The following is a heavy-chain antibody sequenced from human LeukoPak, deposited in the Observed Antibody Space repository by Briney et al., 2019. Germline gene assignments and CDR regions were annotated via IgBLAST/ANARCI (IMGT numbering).Heavy chain of an antibody. V-gene: IGHV3-30-3*01. CDR2: ISYDGSNK. CDR3: ARDLRRWGGGKQLGFDP. J-gene: IGHJ5*02. D-gene: IGHD1-1*01. CDR1: GFTFSSSA. Sequence: GGSLRLSCAASGFTFSSSAMHWVRQAPDKGLEWVAVISYDGSNKYYADSVKGRFTISRDNSKNTLYLQMNSLRADDTAVYYCARDLRRWGGGKQLGFDPWGQGTLVTVSS.